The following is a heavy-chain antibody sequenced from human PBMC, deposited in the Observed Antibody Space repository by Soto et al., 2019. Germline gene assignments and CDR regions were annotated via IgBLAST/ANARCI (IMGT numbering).Heavy chain of an antibody. CDR1: GFTFSSYS. D-gene: IGHD3-22*01. CDR2: ISSSSRTI. J-gene: IGHJ4*02. V-gene: IGHV3-48*01. CDR3: ARDLDSSVTGKY. Sequence: EVQLVESGGGLVQPGGSLRLSCAGSGFTFSSYSMNWVRQAPGKGLEWVSYISSSSRTISYADSVKGRFTISRDNSKNSLYLKMNSPRAQDTAVYYCARDLDSSVTGKYWGQGTLVTVSS.